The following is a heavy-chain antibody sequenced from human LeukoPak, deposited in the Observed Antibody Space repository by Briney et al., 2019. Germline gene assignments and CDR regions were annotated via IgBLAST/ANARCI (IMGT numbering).Heavy chain of an antibody. CDR2: ISGDGTAR. CDR1: GFTSSSYW. J-gene: IGHJ5*02. V-gene: IGHV3-74*01. Sequence: GGSLRLSCAASGFTSSSYWMHWVRQVPGKSLVWVSRISGDGTARNYADSVKSRFTISRDDAKNTVDLQMNSLRGEDTAVYYCVRGRGSYGWFDPWGQGTLVTVSS. D-gene: IGHD3-10*01. CDR3: VRGRGSYGWFDP.